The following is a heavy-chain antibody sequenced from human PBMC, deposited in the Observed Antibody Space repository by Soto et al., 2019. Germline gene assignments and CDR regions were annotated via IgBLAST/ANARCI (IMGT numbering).Heavy chain of an antibody. V-gene: IGHV3-23*01. J-gene: IGHJ4*02. D-gene: IGHD3-22*01. CDR1: GFTFSSYA. CDR2: ISGSGGST. CDR3: AKDLDYYYDSSGPNPSRLFGY. Sequence: GGSLRLSCAASGFTFSSYAMSWVRQAPGKGLEWVSAISGSGGSTYYADSVKGRFTISRDNSKNTLYLQMNSLRAEDTAVYYCAKDLDYYYDSSGPNPSRLFGYWGQGTLVTSPQ.